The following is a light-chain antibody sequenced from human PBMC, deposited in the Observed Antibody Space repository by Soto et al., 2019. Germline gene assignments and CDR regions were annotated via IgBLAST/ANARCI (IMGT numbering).Light chain of an antibody. V-gene: IGKV1-33*01. CDR2: DAS. CDR3: QQSEALVLS. Sequence: DLQMTQSPSSLSASVGDRVTITCQASQDITDYLHWYQQKPGKAPRLLIYDASNLETGVPSRFSGSGSGTDFSFTISSLQPEDIATYYCQQSEALVLSFGGGTKVEIK. J-gene: IGKJ4*01. CDR1: QDITDY.